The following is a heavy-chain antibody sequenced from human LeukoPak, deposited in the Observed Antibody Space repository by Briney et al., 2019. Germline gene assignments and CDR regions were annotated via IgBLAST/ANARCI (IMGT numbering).Heavy chain of an antibody. CDR2: IFYSGST. Sequence: SETLSLTCTVSGGSISTSSYYWGWVRQPPGKGLEWIGNIFYSGSTYYSPSLKSRVTISVDTSKNQFSLKLSSVTAADTAVYYCARDLDYWGQGTLVTVSS. V-gene: IGHV4-39*07. CDR1: GGSISTSSYY. CDR3: ARDLDY. J-gene: IGHJ4*02.